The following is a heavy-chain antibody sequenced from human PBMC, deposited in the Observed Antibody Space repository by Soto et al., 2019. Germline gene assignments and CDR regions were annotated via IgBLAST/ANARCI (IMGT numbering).Heavy chain of an antibody. Sequence: SQTLSLTCAISGDSVSSNSAAWNWIRQSSSRGLEWLGRTYYRSKWYNDYAVSVKSRITINPDTSKNQFSLQLNSVTPEDTAVYYCARGEAAAGFSFDYWGQGTLVTVSS. CDR2: TYYRSKWYN. CDR1: GDSVSSNSAA. V-gene: IGHV6-1*01. D-gene: IGHD6-13*01. J-gene: IGHJ4*02. CDR3: ARGEAAAGFSFDY.